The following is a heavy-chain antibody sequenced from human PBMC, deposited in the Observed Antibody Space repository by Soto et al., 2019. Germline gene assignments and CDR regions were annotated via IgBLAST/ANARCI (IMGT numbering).Heavy chain of an antibody. CDR2: IYYSGST. D-gene: IGHD3-3*01. CDR1: GGSVSSGSYY. V-gene: IGHV4-61*01. CDR3: ARERAYDFWSGIFRSYYFDY. Sequence: SETLSLTCTVSGGSVSSGSYYWSWIRQPPGKGLEWIGYIYYSGSTNYNPSLKSRVTISVDTSKNQCPLKLSSVTAADTAVYYCARERAYDFWSGIFRSYYFDYWGQGTLVTVSS. J-gene: IGHJ4*02.